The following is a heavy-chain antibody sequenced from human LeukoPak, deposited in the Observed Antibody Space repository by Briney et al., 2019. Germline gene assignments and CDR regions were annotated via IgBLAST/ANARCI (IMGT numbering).Heavy chain of an antibody. CDR3: ARARGPFQH. V-gene: IGHV4-59*01. J-gene: IGHJ1*01. Sequence: SETLSLTCTVSSGSISSYYWSWIRQPPGKGLEWIGYIYYSGSTNYNPSLKSRVTISVDTSKNQFSLKLSSVTAADTAVYYCARARGPFQHWGQGTLVTVSS. CDR2: IYYSGST. CDR1: SGSISSYY.